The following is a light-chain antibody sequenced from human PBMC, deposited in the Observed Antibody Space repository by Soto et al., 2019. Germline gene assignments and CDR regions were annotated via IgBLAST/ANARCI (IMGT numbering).Light chain of an antibody. J-gene: IGKJ2*01. V-gene: IGKV3-20*01. CDR1: QSVSGSY. Sequence: ETVLTQSPGTLSLSPGERATLSCRASQSVSGSYVAWYQQRPGQAPSLLIYGATSRAAGIPFRFSGSGSGTDFTLTISRLEPEDFAVYFCQQYGNSPFTFGQGTRVEIK. CDR2: GAT. CDR3: QQYGNSPFT.